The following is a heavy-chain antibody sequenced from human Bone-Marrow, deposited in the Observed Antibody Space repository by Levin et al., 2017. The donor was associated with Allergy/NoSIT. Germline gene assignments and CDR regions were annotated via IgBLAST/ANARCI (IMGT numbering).Heavy chain of an antibody. D-gene: IGHD2-15*01. CDR2: IYPGYSET. J-gene: IGHJ3*02. CDR1: GYRFTSYW. Sequence: GESLKISCTGSGYRFTSYWIGWVRQMPGKGLEWMGIIYPGYSETRYSPSFQGQVTISADRSISTAYLQWSSLKASDTAMYYCARALVVSDVFDIWGQGTMVSVSS. CDR3: ARALVVSDVFDI. V-gene: IGHV5-51*01.